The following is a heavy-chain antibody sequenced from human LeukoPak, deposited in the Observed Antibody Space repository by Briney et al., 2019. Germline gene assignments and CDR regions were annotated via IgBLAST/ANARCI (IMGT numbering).Heavy chain of an antibody. Sequence: HGGSLRLSCAVSGLTFSDSRMDWVRQAPDKRLEWVAVTAGADDVKQYADSVRGRFTIPTHNSKKTVYLQMNSLSAEATALYFCASYIQRPPGMDVWGQGTMVTVPS. CDR3: ASYIQRPPGMDV. J-gene: IGHJ6*02. V-gene: IGHV3-23*01. CDR1: GLTFSDSR. D-gene: IGHD2-2*02. CDR2: TAGADDVK.